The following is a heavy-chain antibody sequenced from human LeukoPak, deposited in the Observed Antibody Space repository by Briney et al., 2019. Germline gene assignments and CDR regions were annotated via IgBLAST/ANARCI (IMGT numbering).Heavy chain of an antibody. J-gene: IGHJ4*02. V-gene: IGHV4-31*03. CDR1: GGSISRGGYY. D-gene: IGHD3/OR15-3a*01. CDR3: VVSWTGYYIN. Sequence: SETLSLTCTVSGGSISRGGYYWSWIRQHPGKGLEWLGYIYYSGSTYYNPSLESRVTISVDTSKKQFSMKLSSVTAADTAVYYCVVSWTGYYINWGQGTLVTVSS. CDR2: IYYSGST.